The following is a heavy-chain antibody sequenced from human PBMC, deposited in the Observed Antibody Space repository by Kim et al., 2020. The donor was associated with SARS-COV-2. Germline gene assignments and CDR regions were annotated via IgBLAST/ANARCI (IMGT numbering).Heavy chain of an antibody. CDR1: GFTFSSYA. Sequence: GGSLRLSCVASGFTFSSYAMSWVRQAPGKGLEWVSAISGSGGSTYYADSVKGRFTISRDNSKNTLYLQMNSLRAEDTAVYYCAKVPNYDFWSGYFAYFDYWGQGTLVTVSS. V-gene: IGHV3-23*01. CDR3: AKVPNYDFWSGYFAYFDY. J-gene: IGHJ4*02. D-gene: IGHD3-3*01. CDR2: ISGSGGST.